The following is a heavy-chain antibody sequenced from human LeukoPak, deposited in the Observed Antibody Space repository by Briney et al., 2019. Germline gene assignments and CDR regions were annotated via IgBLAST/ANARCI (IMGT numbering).Heavy chain of an antibody. Sequence: GGSLRLSCAASAFTFSDYDIHWVRQAPGKGLEWVAFIQYDGSNKYYADSVKGRFTVSRDNSKNTLYLQMNSLRAEDTAVYYCARIKDVAAAAPLWGQGTMVTVSS. V-gene: IGHV3-30*02. CDR2: IQYDGSNK. D-gene: IGHD6-13*01. CDR3: ARIKDVAAAAPL. J-gene: IGHJ3*01. CDR1: AFTFSDYD.